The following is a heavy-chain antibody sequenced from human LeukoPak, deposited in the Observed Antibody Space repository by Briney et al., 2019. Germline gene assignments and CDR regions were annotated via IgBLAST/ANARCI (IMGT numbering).Heavy chain of an antibody. D-gene: IGHD1-26*01. J-gene: IGHJ4*02. CDR3: ARSSDMVDN. Sequence: GGSLRLSCAASGFTFSSYWMHWVRQPPGKGLVWVSRINSDGGSTTYADSVKGRFTISRDNAKNTLYLQMNSLRVEDTAVYYCARSSDMVDNWGQGTLVTVSS. CDR1: GFTFSSYW. V-gene: IGHV3-74*01. CDR2: INSDGGST.